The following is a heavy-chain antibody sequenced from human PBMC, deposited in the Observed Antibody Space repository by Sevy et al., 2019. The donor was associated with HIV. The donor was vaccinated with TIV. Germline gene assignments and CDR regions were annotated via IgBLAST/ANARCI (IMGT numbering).Heavy chain of an antibody. J-gene: IGHJ4*02. CDR2: IIPILGTA. D-gene: IGHD1-26*01. CDR1: GGTFSSYA. V-gene: IGHV1-69*06. Sequence: ASVKVSCKASGGTFSSYAISWVRQAPGQGLEWMGGIIPILGTANYAQKFQGRVTITADKSTSTAYMELSSLRSEDTAVYYCARGLVGATTGGVLSEGYDYWGQGTLVTVSS. CDR3: ARGLVGATTGGVLSEGYDY.